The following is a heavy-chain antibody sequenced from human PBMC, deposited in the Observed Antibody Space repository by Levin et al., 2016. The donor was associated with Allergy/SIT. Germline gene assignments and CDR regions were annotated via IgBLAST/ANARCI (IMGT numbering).Heavy chain of an antibody. D-gene: IGHD3-10*01. CDR2: INPNSGGT. CDR3: ARDLPPYYYGSGRGMGYYYYGMDV. J-gene: IGHJ6*02. Sequence: ASVKVSCKASGYTFTGYYMHWVRQAPGQGLEWMGWINPNSGGTNYAQKFQGRVTMTRDTSISTAYMELSRLRSDDTAVYYCARDLPPYYYGSGRGMGYYYYGMDVWGQGTTVTVSS. CDR1: GYTFTGYY. V-gene: IGHV1-2*02.